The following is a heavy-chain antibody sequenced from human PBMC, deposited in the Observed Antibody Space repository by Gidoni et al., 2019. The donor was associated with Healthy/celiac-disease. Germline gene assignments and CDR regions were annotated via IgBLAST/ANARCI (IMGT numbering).Heavy chain of an antibody. D-gene: IGHD4-17*01. V-gene: IGHV3-23*01. Sequence: GRFTISRDNSKNTLYLQMNSLRAEDTAVYYCAKIGTTVTTRGRIHDAFDIWGQGTMVTVSS. J-gene: IGHJ3*02. CDR3: AKIGTTVTTRGRIHDAFDI.